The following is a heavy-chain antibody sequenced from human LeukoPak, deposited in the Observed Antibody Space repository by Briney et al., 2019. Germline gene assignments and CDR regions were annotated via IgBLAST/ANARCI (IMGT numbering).Heavy chain of an antibody. V-gene: IGHV1-2*06. D-gene: IGHD6-19*01. Sequence: ASVKVSCKASGYTFTGYYMHWVRQAPGQGLEWMGRINPNSGGTNYAQKFQGRVTMTRDTSISTAYMELSRLRCDDTAVYYCARGYSSGWYPNYYYYMDVWGKGTTVTVSS. CDR1: GYTFTGYY. J-gene: IGHJ6*03. CDR2: INPNSGGT. CDR3: ARGYSSGWYPNYYYYMDV.